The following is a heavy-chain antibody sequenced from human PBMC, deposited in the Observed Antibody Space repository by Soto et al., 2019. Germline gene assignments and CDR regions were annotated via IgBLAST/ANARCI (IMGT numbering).Heavy chain of an antibody. CDR1: GFTFSTYW. CDR3: VRDRDVYAGRGYASPGGAVDV. D-gene: IGHD3-16*01. CDR2: ISLDGSRT. J-gene: IGHJ3*01. Sequence: EVQLVESGGGLVQPGGSLRLSCAVSGFTFSTYWMHWVRQVPGKGLVWVSRISLDGSRTSYADSVKGRFTISRDNAKNTLYVQISSPRAEDSAVYVGVRDRDVYAGRGYASPGGAVDVWGQGTVVSVAS. V-gene: IGHV3-74*01.